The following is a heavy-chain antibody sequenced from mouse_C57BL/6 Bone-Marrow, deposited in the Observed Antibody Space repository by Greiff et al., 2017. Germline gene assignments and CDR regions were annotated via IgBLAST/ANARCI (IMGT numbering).Heavy chain of an antibody. CDR3: ARSYGYGWFAY. V-gene: IGHV1-64*01. J-gene: IGHJ3*01. Sequence: QVQLQQSGAELVKPGASVTLSCKASGYTFTSYWMHWVKQRPGQGLEWIGMIHPNSGSTNYNEKFKSKATLTVDKSSSTAYMQLSSLTSEDAAVDCGARSYGYGWFAYWGQGTLVTVSA. CDR2: IHPNSGST. CDR1: GYTFTSYW. D-gene: IGHD2-2*01.